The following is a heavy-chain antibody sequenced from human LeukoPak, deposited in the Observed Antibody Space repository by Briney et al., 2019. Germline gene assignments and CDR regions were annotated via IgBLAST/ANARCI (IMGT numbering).Heavy chain of an antibody. CDR2: INPNSGDT. CDR1: GYTFTGYY. D-gene: IGHD6-13*01. CDR3: ARGPLYSSSWSRPGYYFDY. J-gene: IGHJ4*02. Sequence: GASVKVSCKASGYTFTGYYIHWVRQAPGQGLEWMGWINPNSGDTNYAQKFQGRVTMTRDTSISTAYMELSSLRSEDTAVYYCARGPLYSSSWSRPGYYFDYWGQGTLVTVSS. V-gene: IGHV1-2*02.